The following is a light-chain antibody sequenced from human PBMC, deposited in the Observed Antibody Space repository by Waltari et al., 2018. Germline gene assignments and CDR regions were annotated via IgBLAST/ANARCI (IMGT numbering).Light chain of an antibody. Sequence: VVTQAPLSMSVTPGQPASMSCKSSESLLRSDGTTYLYWYLNKPGQPPRLLIYEASKLFSGVPDRCSGSGSGTDFTLRISRVEAVDVGVYYCMQTLRLPSFSFGGGTKVEIK. CDR3: MQTLRLPSFS. V-gene: IGKV2D-29*01. CDR1: ESLLRSDGTTY. CDR2: EAS. J-gene: IGKJ4*01.